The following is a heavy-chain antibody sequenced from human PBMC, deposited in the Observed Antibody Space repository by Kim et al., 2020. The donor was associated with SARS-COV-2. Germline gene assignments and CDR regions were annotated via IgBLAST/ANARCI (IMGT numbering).Heavy chain of an antibody. D-gene: IGHD3-22*01. CDR2: IWYDGSNK. CDR3: ARAHGYYYDSSAEAFDI. V-gene: IGHV3-33*01. Sequence: GGSLRLSCAASGFTFISYGMHWVRQAPGKGLEWVAVIWYDGSNKYYADSVKGRFTISRDNSKNTLYLQMNSPRAEDTAVYHCARAHGYYYDSSAEAFDIWGQGTMVTVSS. J-gene: IGHJ3*02. CDR1: GFTFISYG.